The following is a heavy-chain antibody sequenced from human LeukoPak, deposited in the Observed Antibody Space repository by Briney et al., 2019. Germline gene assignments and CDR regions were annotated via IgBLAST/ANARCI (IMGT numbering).Heavy chain of an antibody. D-gene: IGHD3-9*01. CDR2: TRFDGTIK. CDR3: ARDGALRYFDWLPQRLLGYGMDV. V-gene: IGHV3-30*02. Sequence: GGSLRLSCAASGFTFSNYGMHWVRQAPGKGLEWLSFTRFDGTIKYYAESVKGRFTISRDNSKNTVYLQMNSLRAEDTAVYYCARDGALRYFDWLPQRLLGYGMDVWGQGTTVTVSS. CDR1: GFTFSNYG. J-gene: IGHJ6*02.